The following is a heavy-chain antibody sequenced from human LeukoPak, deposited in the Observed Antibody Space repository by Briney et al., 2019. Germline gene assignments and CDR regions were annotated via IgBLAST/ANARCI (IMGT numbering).Heavy chain of an antibody. D-gene: IGHD2-2*01. Sequence: KPSQTLSLTCTVSGDSIRSGNYYWSWIRQPPGKGLEWIGFIYYSGTTYCNPSLKSRPSMSVDTSKNQFSLKLSSVTAADTAVYYCARGRGYCSSTSCANFDYWGQGTLVTVSS. V-gene: IGHV4-30-4*01. CDR2: IYYSGTT. J-gene: IGHJ4*02. CDR1: GDSIRSGNYY. CDR3: ARGRGYCSSTSCANFDY.